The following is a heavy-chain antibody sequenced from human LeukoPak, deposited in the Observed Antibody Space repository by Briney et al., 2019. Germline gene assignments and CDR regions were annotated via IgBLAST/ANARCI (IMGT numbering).Heavy chain of an antibody. V-gene: IGHV3-74*01. CDR2: ITRDGSST. CDR1: GFTFSSSW. J-gene: IGHJ4*02. D-gene: IGHD3-10*01. Sequence: GGSLRLSCAASGFTFSSSWMHWVRQAPGKGLVWVSRITRDGSSTTYADSVKGRFTTSRDNAKNTLYLQMNSLRAEDTAVYYCAREPTMVRGVIKYYFDYWGQGTLVTVSS. CDR3: AREPTMVRGVIKYYFDY.